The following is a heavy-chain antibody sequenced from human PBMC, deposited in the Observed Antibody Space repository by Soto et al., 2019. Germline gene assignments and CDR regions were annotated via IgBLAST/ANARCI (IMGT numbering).Heavy chain of an antibody. Sequence: SETLSLTCAVYGGSFSGYYWSWIRQPPGKGLEWIGEINHSGSTNYNPSLKSRVTISVDTSKNQFSLKLSSVTAADTAVYYCARVRHNWNYFHYYGMDVWGQGTTVTVSS. CDR3: ARVRHNWNYFHYYGMDV. D-gene: IGHD1-7*01. J-gene: IGHJ6*02. V-gene: IGHV4-34*01. CDR2: INHSGST. CDR1: GGSFSGYY.